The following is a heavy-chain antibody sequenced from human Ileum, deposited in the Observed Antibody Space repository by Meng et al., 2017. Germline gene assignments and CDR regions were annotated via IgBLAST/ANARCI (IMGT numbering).Heavy chain of an antibody. Sequence: QVQLQQWGSGRLKHSEILSLTCAFYGGSFSHYDWNWIRQFPGKGLEWIGQINHSGSSNYNPSLSSRVTISADMSKSQSSLKLSSVTAADTAVYYCRLAYCIGDCGDYWGQGTLVTVSS. V-gene: IGHV4-34*02. J-gene: IGHJ4*02. CDR1: GGSFSHYD. CDR3: RLAYCIGDCGDY. CDR2: INHSGSS. D-gene: IGHD2-21*02.